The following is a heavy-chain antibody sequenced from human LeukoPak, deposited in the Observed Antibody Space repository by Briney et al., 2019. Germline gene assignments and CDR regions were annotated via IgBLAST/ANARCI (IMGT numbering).Heavy chain of an antibody. V-gene: IGHV3-21*04. D-gene: IGHD6-13*01. CDR1: GFTFSSYS. Sequence: GGSLRLSCAASGFTFSSYSMNWVRQAPGKGLEWVSSISSSSSYIYYADSVKGRFTISRDNAKNSLYLQMNSLRAEDTAVYYCARGIAAADGRYWGQGTLVTVSS. CDR3: ARGIAAADGRY. CDR2: ISSSSSYI. J-gene: IGHJ4*02.